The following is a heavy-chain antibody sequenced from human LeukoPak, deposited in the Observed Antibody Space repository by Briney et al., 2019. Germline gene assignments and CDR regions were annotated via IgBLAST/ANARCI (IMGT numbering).Heavy chain of an antibody. D-gene: IGHD3-22*01. V-gene: IGHV4-34*01. CDR2: INHSGST. Sequence: PSETLSLTCAVYGGPFSGYYWSWIRQPPGKGLEWIGEINHSGSTNYNPSLKSRVTISVDTSKNQFSLKLSSVTAADTAVYYCARGGYYYDSSGYYLDYWGQGTLVTVSS. CDR3: ARGGYYYDSSGYYLDY. CDR1: GGPFSGYY. J-gene: IGHJ4*02.